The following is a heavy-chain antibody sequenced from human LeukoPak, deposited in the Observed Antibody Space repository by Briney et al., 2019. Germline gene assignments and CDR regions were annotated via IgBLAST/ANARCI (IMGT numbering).Heavy chain of an antibody. J-gene: IGHJ4*02. CDR2: ISWNSGSI. Sequence: PGGSLRLSCAASRFTFDDYAMHWVRQAPGKGLEWVSGISWNSGSIGYADSVKGRFTISRDNAKNSLYLQMNSLRAEDTALYYCAKDMREYYGSVGFDYWGQGTLVTVSS. V-gene: IGHV3-9*01. CDR3: AKDMREYYGSVGFDY. D-gene: IGHD3-10*01. CDR1: RFTFDDYA.